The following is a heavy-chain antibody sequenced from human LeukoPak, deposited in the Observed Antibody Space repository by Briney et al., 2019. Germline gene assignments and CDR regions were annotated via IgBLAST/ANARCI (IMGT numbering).Heavy chain of an antibody. J-gene: IGHJ1*01. Sequence: GGSLRLSCAASGFTVSSNYMSWVRQAPGKGLEWVSVIYSGGSTHYADSVKGRFTISRDNSKNTLYLQMNSLRAEDTAVYYCAREGYCSGGSCWRYFQHWGQGTLVTVSS. CDR2: IYSGGST. CDR3: AREGYCSGGSCWRYFQH. V-gene: IGHV3-66*02. CDR1: GFTVSSNY. D-gene: IGHD2-15*01.